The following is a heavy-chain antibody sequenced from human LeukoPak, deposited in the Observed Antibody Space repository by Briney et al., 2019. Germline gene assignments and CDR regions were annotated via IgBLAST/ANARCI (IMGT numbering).Heavy chain of an antibody. Sequence: VASVKVSCKASGGTFSSYAISWVRQAPGQGLEWMGGIIPIFGTANYAQKFQGRVTITADKSTSTAYMELGSLRSEDTAVYYCARDFGISQQLVVYWGQGTLVTVSS. CDR2: IIPIFGTA. CDR3: ARDFGISQQLVVY. J-gene: IGHJ4*02. D-gene: IGHD6-13*01. CDR1: GGTFSSYA. V-gene: IGHV1-69*06.